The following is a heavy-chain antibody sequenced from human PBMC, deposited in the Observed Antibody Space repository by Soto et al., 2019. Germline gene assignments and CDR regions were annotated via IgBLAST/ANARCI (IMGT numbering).Heavy chain of an antibody. CDR1: GYSFTNYD. Sequence: QLVQSGAEVKKPGASVKVSCKASGYSFTNYDISWVRQAPGQGLEWMAWISAHNGNKHYAEKFQGRVSTTTDTSTNTAYMEVRTLKTDDTAVYYCARGLLAYFGMDVWGQGTTVTVS. CDR3: ARGLLAYFGMDV. J-gene: IGHJ6*02. D-gene: IGHD1-26*01. CDR2: ISAHNGNK. V-gene: IGHV1-18*01.